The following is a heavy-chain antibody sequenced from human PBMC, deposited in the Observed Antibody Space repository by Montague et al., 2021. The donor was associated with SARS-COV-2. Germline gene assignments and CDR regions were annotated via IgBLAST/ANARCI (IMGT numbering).Heavy chain of an antibody. J-gene: IGHJ3*01. CDR3: ARGQVTIFGMLIFIPAAGHLDG. D-gene: IGHD3-3*01. CDR2: INHTGSA. V-gene: IGHV4-34*01. CDR1: SGSFSDYY. Sequence: SETLSLTCAVYSGSFSDYYWTWIRQPPGKGLEWIGEINHTGSATYDPSLKSRVTLSVDTSKNQFSLKLQSVTAADTAVYYCARGQVTIFGMLIFIPAAGHLDGWGQGTSVTVSS.